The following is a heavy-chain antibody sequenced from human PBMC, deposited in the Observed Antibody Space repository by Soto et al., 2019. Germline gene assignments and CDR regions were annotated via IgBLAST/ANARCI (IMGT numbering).Heavy chain of an antibody. CDR3: ARDLWVEPELYYYVMDV. V-gene: IGHV4-30-4*01. Sequence: SETLSLTCTVSGDSISSADYYWSWIRQTPGKGLEWIGHIFYSGTTYYNPSLKSRLTISVDTSKNHFSLRLTSVTAADTAVYYCARDLWVEPELYYYVMDVWGQGTTVTFSS. CDR1: GDSISSADYY. CDR2: IFYSGTT. J-gene: IGHJ6*02. D-gene: IGHD1-1*01.